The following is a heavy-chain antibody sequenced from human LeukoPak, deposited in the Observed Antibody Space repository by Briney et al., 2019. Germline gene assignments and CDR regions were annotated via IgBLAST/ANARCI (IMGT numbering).Heavy chain of an antibody. J-gene: IGHJ3*01. Sequence: GGSLRLSCAASGFTFTSYAMHWVRQAPGKGLERVAVAWQHGTDTAYADSVKGRFTISRDNSKNPLFLQMDSLSAEDTAIYYCAREWSAFDFWGQGTMVTVSS. V-gene: IGHV3-33*01. CDR2: AWQHGTDT. CDR3: AREWSAFDF. CDR1: GFTFTSYA. D-gene: IGHD2-15*01.